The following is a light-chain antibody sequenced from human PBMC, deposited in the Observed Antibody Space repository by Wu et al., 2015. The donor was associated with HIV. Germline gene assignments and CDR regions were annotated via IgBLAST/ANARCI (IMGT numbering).Light chain of an antibody. V-gene: IGKV3-15*01. Sequence: EIVLTQSPGTLSLSPGERATLSCRASQNISSSLAWYQQKRGQAPRLLIYGASNRATGVAARFTGSGSVTEFTLTITSMQSEDFAVYYCQQYNNWITFGQGTRLEIK. J-gene: IGKJ5*01. CDR2: GAS. CDR1: QNISSS. CDR3: QQYNNWIT.